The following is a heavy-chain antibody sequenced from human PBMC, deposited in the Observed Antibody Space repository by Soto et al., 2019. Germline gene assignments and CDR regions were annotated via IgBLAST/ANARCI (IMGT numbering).Heavy chain of an antibody. CDR3: ARGRITMVRGPGTFDI. CDR2: INAGNGNT. J-gene: IGHJ3*02. CDR1: GYTFTSYA. Sequence: AASVKVSCKASGYTFTSYAMHWLRQAPGQRLEWMGWINAGNGNTKYSQKFQGRVTITRDTSASTAYMELSSLRSEDTAVYYCARGRITMVRGPGTFDIWGQGTMVTVSS. D-gene: IGHD3-10*01. V-gene: IGHV1-3*01.